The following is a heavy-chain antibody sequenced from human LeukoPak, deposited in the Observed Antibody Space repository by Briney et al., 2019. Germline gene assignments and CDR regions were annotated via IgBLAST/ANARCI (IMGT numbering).Heavy chain of an antibody. CDR3: ARVLPGTVAVAGTRVFDI. J-gene: IGHJ3*02. CDR2: TYYSGST. CDR1: GGSISSSSYY. V-gene: IGHV4-39*01. D-gene: IGHD6-19*01. Sequence: SETLSLTCTVSGGSISSSSYYWGWIRQPPGKGLEWIGSTYYSGSTYYNPSLKSRVTISVDTSKNQFSLKLSSVTAADTAVYYCARVLPGTVAVAGTRVFDIWGQGTMVTVSS.